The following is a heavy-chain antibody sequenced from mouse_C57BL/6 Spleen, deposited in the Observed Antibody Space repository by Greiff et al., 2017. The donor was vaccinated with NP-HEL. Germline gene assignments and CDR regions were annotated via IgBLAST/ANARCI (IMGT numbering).Heavy chain of an antibody. D-gene: IGHD2-3*01. CDR3: ARDGGAYDGYHYPFAY. CDR1: GFTFSDFY. CDR2: SRNKANDYTT. V-gene: IGHV7-1*01. Sequence: EVNVVESGGGLVQSGRSLRLSCATSGFTFSDFYMEWVRQAPGKGLEWIAASRNKANDYTTEYSASVKGRFIVSRDTSQSILYLQMNALRAEDTAIYYCARDGGAYDGYHYPFAYWGQGTLVTVSA. J-gene: IGHJ3*01.